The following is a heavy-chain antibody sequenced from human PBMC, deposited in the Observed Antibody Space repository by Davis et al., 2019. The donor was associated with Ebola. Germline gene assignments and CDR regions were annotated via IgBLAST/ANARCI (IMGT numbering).Heavy chain of an antibody. J-gene: IGHJ4*02. CDR3: ARSSSSWYSPPDY. Sequence: GESLKISCAASGFTFSSYAMSWVRQAPGKGLEWVSGINWNGGSTGYADSVKGRFTISRDNAKNSLYLRLNSLRAEDTAVYYCARSSSSWYSPPDYWGQGSLVTVSS. D-gene: IGHD6-13*01. V-gene: IGHV3-20*04. CDR2: INWNGGST. CDR1: GFTFSSYA.